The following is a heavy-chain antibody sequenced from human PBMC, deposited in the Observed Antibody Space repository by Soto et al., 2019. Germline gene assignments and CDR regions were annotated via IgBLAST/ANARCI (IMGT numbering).Heavy chain of an antibody. J-gene: IGHJ6*03. CDR1: GGSISSYY. CDR2: IYYSGST. CDR3: ARGPSVGMGYSYYMDV. V-gene: IGHV4-59*01. D-gene: IGHD2-21*01. Sequence: SETLSLTCTVSGGSISSYYWSWIRQPPGKGLEWIGYIYYSGSTNYNPSLKSRVTISVDTSKNQFSLKLSSVTAADTAVYYCARGPSVGMGYSYYMDVWGKGTTVTVSS.